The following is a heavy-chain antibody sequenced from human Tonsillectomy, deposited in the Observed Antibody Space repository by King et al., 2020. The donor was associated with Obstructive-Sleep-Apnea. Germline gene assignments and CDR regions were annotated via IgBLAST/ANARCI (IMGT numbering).Heavy chain of an antibody. Sequence: QLQESGPGLVKPSETLSLTCTVSGGSISSRSNYWGWIRQPPGKGLEWIGSIHYSGSTYYNPSLKSRVTISVDTSTTQFSLKLSSVTAADTAVYYCARRYCSGGSCYFFDYWGQGTLVTVSS. D-gene: IGHD2-15*01. CDR3: ARRYCSGGSCYFFDY. J-gene: IGHJ4*02. V-gene: IGHV4-39*07. CDR2: IHYSGST. CDR1: GGSISSRSNY.